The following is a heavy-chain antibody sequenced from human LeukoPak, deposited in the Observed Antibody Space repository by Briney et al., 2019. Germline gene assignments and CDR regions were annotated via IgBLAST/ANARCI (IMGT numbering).Heavy chain of an antibody. J-gene: IGHJ4*02. D-gene: IGHD4-17*01. Sequence: SETLSLACTVSGGSISSSSYYWGWIRQPPGKGLEWIGSIYYSGSTYYNPSLKSRVTISVDTSKNQFSLKLSSVTAADTAVYYCARPQDYGDYAFDYWGQGTLVTVSS. V-gene: IGHV4-39*07. CDR2: IYYSGST. CDR3: ARPQDYGDYAFDY. CDR1: GGSISSSSYY.